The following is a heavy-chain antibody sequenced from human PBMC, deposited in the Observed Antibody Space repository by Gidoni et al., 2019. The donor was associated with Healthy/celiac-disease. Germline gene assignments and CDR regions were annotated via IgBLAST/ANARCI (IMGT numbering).Heavy chain of an antibody. CDR3: ARDPGYNWFDP. J-gene: IGHJ5*02. CDR2: IYYSGST. V-gene: IGHV4-59*01. CDR1: GGSISSYY. Sequence: QVQLQESGPGLVKPSETLSITCTVPGGSISSYYWSWIRQPPGKGLEWIGYIYYSGSTNYNPSLKSRVTISVDTSKNQFSLKLSSVTAADTAVYYCARDPGYNWFDPWGQGTLVTVSS.